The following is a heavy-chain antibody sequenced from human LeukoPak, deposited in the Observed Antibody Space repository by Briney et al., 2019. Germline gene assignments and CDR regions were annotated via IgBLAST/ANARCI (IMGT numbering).Heavy chain of an antibody. CDR1: GFTFSSYG. CDR2: ISSGSSAI. V-gene: IGHV3-48*01. CDR3: ARDRGIYSSFDY. Sequence: GGSLRLSCAASGFTFSSYGMSWVRQAPGKGLEWVSYISSGSSAIYYADSVKGRFTISRDNGKNSLYLQMNSLRAEDTAVYYCARDRGIYSSFDYWGQGTRVTVSS. D-gene: IGHD6-19*01. J-gene: IGHJ4*02.